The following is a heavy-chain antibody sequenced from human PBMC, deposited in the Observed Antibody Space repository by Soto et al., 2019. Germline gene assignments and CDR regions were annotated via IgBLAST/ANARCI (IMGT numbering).Heavy chain of an antibody. CDR3: AKDLTPPITMVRGVIIPSVGMDV. V-gene: IGHV3-23*01. J-gene: IGHJ6*02. CDR1: GFTFSSYA. Sequence: EVQLLESGGGLVQPGGSLRLSCAASGFTFSSYAMSWVRQAPGKGLEWVSAISGSGGSTYYADSVKGRFTISRDNSKNTLYLQMNSLRAEDTAVYYLAKDLTPPITMVRGVIIPSVGMDVWGQGTTVTVSS. D-gene: IGHD3-10*01. CDR2: ISGSGGST.